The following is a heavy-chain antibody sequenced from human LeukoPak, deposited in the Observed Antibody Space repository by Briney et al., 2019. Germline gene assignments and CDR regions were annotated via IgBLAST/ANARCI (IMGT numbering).Heavy chain of an antibody. CDR3: ARAADDYDFWSGYYRGCDY. Sequence: GGSLRLSCAASGFTFSSYAMHWVRQAPGKGLEWVANINQDGSEKYYVDSVKGRFTISRDDAKNSLYLQMNSLRAEDTAVYYCARAADDYDFWSGYYRGCDYWGQGTLVTVSS. CDR1: GFTFSSYA. CDR2: INQDGSEK. D-gene: IGHD3-3*01. J-gene: IGHJ4*02. V-gene: IGHV3-7*01.